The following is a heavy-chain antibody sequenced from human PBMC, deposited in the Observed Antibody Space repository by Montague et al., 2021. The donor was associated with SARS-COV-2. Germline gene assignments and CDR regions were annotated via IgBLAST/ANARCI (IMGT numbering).Heavy chain of an antibody. V-gene: IGHV6-1*01. J-gene: IGHJ6*02. CDR2: TYYRSKWYY. Sequence: CAISGDSVSSNNGAWNWLRQSPPRGLEWLGRTYYRSKWYYNYGVSVESRITVNADTSKNQVFLQLNSVTPEDTAVYFCARGLPAGPNFGMDVWGQGTTVTVSS. D-gene: IGHD2-2*01. CDR3: ARGLPAGPNFGMDV. CDR1: GDSVSSNNGA.